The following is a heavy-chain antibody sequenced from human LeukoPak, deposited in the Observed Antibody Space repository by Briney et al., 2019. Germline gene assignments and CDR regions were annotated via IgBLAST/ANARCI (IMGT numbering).Heavy chain of an antibody. CDR3: ARDPGIAVAGTRYYYMHV. D-gene: IGHD6-19*01. J-gene: IGHJ6*03. CDR2: IIPIFGTA. Sequence: ASVKVSCKASGGTFSSYAISWVRQAPGQGLEWMGGIIPIFGTANYAQKFQGRVTITADESTSTAYMELSSLRSEDTAVYYCARDPGIAVAGTRYYYMHVWGKGTTVTVSS. V-gene: IGHV1-69*13. CDR1: GGTFSSYA.